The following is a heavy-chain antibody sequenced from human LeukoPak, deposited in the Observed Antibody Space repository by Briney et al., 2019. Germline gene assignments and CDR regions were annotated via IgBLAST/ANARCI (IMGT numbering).Heavy chain of an antibody. D-gene: IGHD3-22*01. CDR1: GFTFSGSA. CDR2: IRSKANSYAT. V-gene: IGHV3-73*01. J-gene: IGHJ4*02. Sequence: GGSLRPSCVASGFTFSGSAMHWVRQASGKGLEWVGRIRSKANSYATSYAASVKGRFTISRDDSKNTAYLQMNSLKTEDTAVYRCTRRYYFDSSGFYQDDYWGQGTLVTVSS. CDR3: TRRYYFDSSGFYQDDY.